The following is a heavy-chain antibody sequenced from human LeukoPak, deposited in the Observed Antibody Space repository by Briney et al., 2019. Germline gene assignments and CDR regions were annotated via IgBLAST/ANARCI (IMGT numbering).Heavy chain of an antibody. CDR3: AREVVTHDAFDI. D-gene: IGHD4-23*01. J-gene: IGHJ3*02. CDR1: GFTLSDHY. Sequence: PGGSLRLSCAASGFTLSDHYMDWVRQAPGKGLEWVGRTRDKANSYITEYAASVKGRLTISRDDSKNSLYLQMNGLRTEDTAVYYCAREVVTHDAFDIWGQGTMVTVSS. V-gene: IGHV3-72*01. CDR2: TRDKANSYIT.